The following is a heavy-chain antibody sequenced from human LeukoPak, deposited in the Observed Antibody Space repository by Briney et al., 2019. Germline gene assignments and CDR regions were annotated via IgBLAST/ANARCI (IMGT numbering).Heavy chain of an antibody. V-gene: IGHV3-48*03. J-gene: IGHJ4*02. CDR2: ISSSGSTI. CDR3: ARADDYLSYFDY. Sequence: PGGSLRLSCAASGFTFSSYEMNWVRQAPGKGLEWVSYISSSGSTIYYADSVKGRFTISRDNAKNSLYLQMNSQRAEDTAVYYCARADDYLSYFDYWGQGTLVTVSS. CDR1: GFTFSSYE. D-gene: IGHD4-11*01.